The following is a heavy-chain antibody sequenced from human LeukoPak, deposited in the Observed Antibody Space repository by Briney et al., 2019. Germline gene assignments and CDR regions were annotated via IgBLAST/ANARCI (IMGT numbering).Heavy chain of an antibody. CDR2: ISWNGGST. Sequence: PGGSLRLSCAASGFTFDDYGMSWVRQAPGKGLEWVSGISWNGGSTGYADSVKGRFTISRDNAKNSLYLQMNSLRAEDTALYYCARAVPAAMGWYFDYWGQGTLVTVSS. J-gene: IGHJ4*02. V-gene: IGHV3-20*04. D-gene: IGHD2-2*01. CDR3: ARAVPAAMGWYFDY. CDR1: GFTFDDYG.